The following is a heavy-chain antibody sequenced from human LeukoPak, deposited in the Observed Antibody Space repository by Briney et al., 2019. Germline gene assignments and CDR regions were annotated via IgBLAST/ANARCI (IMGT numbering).Heavy chain of an antibody. J-gene: IGHJ6*03. Sequence: PSETLSLTCTVSGGSISSYYWSWIRQPPGKGLEWIGYIYYSGSTNYNPSLKSRVTISVDTSKNQFSLKLSSVTAADTAVYYCASYYYGSGGYYYMDVWGKGTTVTVSS. V-gene: IGHV4-59*01. CDR2: IYYSGST. D-gene: IGHD3-10*01. CDR1: GGSISSYY. CDR3: ASYYYGSGGYYYMDV.